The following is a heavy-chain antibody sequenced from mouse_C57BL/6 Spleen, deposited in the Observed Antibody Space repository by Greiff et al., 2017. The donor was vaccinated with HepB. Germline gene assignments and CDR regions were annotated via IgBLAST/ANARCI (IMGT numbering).Heavy chain of an antibody. Sequence: QVQLQQPGAELVKPGASVKLSCKASGYTFTSYWMQWVKQRPGQGLEWIGEIDPSDSYTNYNQKFKGKATLTVDTSSSTAYMQLSSLTSEDAAVYYCARPYYGSSLRYFYVWGTGTTVTVSS. CDR3: ARPYYGSSLRYFYV. V-gene: IGHV1-50*01. J-gene: IGHJ1*03. D-gene: IGHD1-1*01. CDR2: IDPSDSYT. CDR1: GYTFTSYW.